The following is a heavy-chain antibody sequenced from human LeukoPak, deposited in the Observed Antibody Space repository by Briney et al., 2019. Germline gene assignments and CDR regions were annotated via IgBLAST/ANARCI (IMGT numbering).Heavy chain of an antibody. CDR1: GFSFSVHN. CDR2: ISSNSYV. V-gene: IGHV3-21*01. CDR3: ARRTIGSLDY. J-gene: IGHJ4*02. D-gene: IGHD1-7*01. Sequence: PGGSLRLSCAASGFSFSVHNMNWVRQAPGKGLEWVSSISSNSYVHYANSVKGRFTISRDNAKNSLYLQMDSLRAEDTAVYYCARRTIGSLDYWGQGTLVTVS.